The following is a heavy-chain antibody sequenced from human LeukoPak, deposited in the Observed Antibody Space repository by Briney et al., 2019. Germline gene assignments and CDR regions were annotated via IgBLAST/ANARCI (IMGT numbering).Heavy chain of an antibody. CDR3: VRDFSTVTTAYLHH. V-gene: IGHV3-21*04. J-gene: IGHJ1*01. CDR1: GFTFSSYS. CDR2: ISSSSRHI. D-gene: IGHD4-17*01. Sequence: GGSLRLSCAASGFTFSSYSMNWVRQAPGKGREWVSSISSSSRHIYYADSVKGRFTIFRDDAKNSLFLQMDRLRVEDTAMYYCVRDFSTVTTAYLHHWGQGTLLTVSS.